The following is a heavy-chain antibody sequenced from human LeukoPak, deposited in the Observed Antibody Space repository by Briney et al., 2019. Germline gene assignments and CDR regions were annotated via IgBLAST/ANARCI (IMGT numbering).Heavy chain of an antibody. CDR2: IYPGDSDT. Sequence: GASLQISCKASGYSFTTYYIGCVRQMPGKGLEWMGIIYPGDSDTRYSPSFQGQVTISADKSISTAYLQWSSLKASDTAIYYCARSRTYSTSSFYFDSWGQGTLVTVSS. CDR1: GYSFTTYY. V-gene: IGHV5-51*01. J-gene: IGHJ4*02. D-gene: IGHD6-6*01. CDR3: ARSRTYSTSSFYFDS.